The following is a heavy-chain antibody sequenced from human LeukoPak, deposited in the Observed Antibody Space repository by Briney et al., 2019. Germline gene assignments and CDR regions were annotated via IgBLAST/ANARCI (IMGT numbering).Heavy chain of an antibody. Sequence: SEALSLTCTVSGGSISSYYWSWIRQPPGKGLEWIGYIYYSGSTNYNPSLKSRATISVDTSKNQFSLKLSSVTAADTAVYYCARGPYGYGVSGYWGQGTLVTVSS. J-gene: IGHJ4*02. CDR3: ARGPYGYGVSGY. CDR1: GGSISSYY. V-gene: IGHV4-59*01. D-gene: IGHD5-18*01. CDR2: IYYSGST.